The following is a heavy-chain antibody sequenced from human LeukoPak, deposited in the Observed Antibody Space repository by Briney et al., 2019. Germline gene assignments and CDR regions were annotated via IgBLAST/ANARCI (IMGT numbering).Heavy chain of an antibody. V-gene: IGHV4-31*03. D-gene: IGHD6-13*01. CDR2: IYYSGST. CDR3: ARDFMTSGYFDY. J-gene: IGHJ4*02. Sequence: PSETLSLTCTVSGGSISSGGYYWSWICQHPGKGLEWIGYIYYSGSTYYNPSLKSRVTISVDTSKNQFSLKLSSVTAADTAVYYCARDFMTSGYFDYWGQGTLVTVSS. CDR1: GGSISSGGYY.